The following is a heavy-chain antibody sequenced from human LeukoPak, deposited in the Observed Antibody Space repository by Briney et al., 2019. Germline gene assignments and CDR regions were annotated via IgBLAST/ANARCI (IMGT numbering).Heavy chain of an antibody. CDR2: LYYSGNT. CDR1: GDSIITGGNY. V-gene: IGHV4-30-2*01. D-gene: IGHD2-15*01. CDR3: ARDHGGGFDY. J-gene: IGHJ4*02. Sequence: TSQTLSLTCTVSGDSIITGGNYWSWIRQPPGKGLEWIGYLYYSGNTYYNPSLRSRVSISVDRSKNQFSLKLSSVTAADTAVYYCARDHGGGFDYWGQGTLVTVSS.